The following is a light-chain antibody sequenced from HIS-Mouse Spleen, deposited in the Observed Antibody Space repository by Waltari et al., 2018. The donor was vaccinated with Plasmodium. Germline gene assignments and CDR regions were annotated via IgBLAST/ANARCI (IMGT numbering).Light chain of an antibody. J-gene: IGLJ3*02. Sequence: SSELTQDPAVSVALGQTVRITCHGDSLRSYYASWYQQKPGQAPVLVIYGKNNRPPGIPDRFSGSSSGNTASLTITGAQAEDEADYYCNSRDSSGNHQVFGGGTKLTVL. CDR3: NSRDSSGNHQV. V-gene: IGLV3-19*01. CDR1: SLRSYY. CDR2: GKN.